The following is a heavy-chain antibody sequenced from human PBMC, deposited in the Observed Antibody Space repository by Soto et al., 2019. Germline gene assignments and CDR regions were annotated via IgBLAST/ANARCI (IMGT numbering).Heavy chain of an antibody. CDR2: IIPIFGTA. D-gene: IGHD3-22*01. J-gene: IGHJ4*02. Sequence: SVKVSCKASGGTFSSYAISWVRQAPGQGLEWMGGIIPIFGTANYAQKFQGRVTITADKSTSTAYMELSSLRSEDTAVYYCAEMYYYDSSGYNFSDYWGQGTLVTVYS. V-gene: IGHV1-69*06. CDR3: AEMYYYDSSGYNFSDY. CDR1: GGTFSSYA.